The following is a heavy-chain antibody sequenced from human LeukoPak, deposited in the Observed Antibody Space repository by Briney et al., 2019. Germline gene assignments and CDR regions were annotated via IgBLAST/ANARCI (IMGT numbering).Heavy chain of an antibody. Sequence: PGGSLRLSCAASGFTFSSYAMHWVRQAPGKGLEWVAVISYDGSNKYYADSVKGRFTISRDNSKNTLYLQMNSLRAEDTAVYYCARGSVIDWTVVVPAALDYWGQGTLVTVSS. CDR2: ISYDGSNK. CDR3: ARGSVIDWTVVVPAALDY. J-gene: IGHJ4*02. V-gene: IGHV3-30*04. D-gene: IGHD2-2*01. CDR1: GFTFSSYA.